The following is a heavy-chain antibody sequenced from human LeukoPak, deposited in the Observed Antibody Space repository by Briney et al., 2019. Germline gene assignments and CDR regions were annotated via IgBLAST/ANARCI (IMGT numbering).Heavy chain of an antibody. D-gene: IGHD5-24*01. V-gene: IGHV3-53*01. CDR2: IYVGGST. Sequence: GGSLRLSCAASGFTFSSYSMNWVRQAPGKGLEWVSVIYVGGSTYYADSVKGRFTISRDNSKNTLYLQMTNLRAEDTAVYYCARSRVLDYWGQGTLVTVSS. J-gene: IGHJ4*02. CDR3: ARSRVLDY. CDR1: GFTFSSYS.